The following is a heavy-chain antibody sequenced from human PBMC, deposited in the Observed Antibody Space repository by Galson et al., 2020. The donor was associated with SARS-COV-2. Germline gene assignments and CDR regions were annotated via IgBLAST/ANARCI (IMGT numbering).Heavy chain of an antibody. CDR1: GYSFTSYW. Sequence: KIGESLKISCKGSGYSFTSYWISWVRKMPGKGRGWMGRIDPSAPYPNSSPPFQGHVTISADKSISTAYLQWSSLKASDTAMYYCARFPLQPLYNWFDPWGQGTLVTVSS. V-gene: IGHV5-10-1*01. CDR2: IDPSAPYP. D-gene: IGHD1-1*01. J-gene: IGHJ5*02. CDR3: ARFPLQPLYNWFDP.